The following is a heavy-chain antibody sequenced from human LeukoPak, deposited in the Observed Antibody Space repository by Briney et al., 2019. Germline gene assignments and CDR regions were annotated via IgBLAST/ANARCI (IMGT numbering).Heavy chain of an antibody. Sequence: PGGSLRLSCAASRFTFSNYWMSWVRQAPGKGLEWVANIKQDGSEKYYVDSVKGRFTISRDNAKNSLYLQMSSLRADDTAVYYCARDLSGVVGSDWGQGTLVTVSS. CDR2: IKQDGSEK. CDR3: ARDLSGVVGSD. J-gene: IGHJ4*02. V-gene: IGHV3-7*01. CDR1: RFTFSNYW. D-gene: IGHD1-26*01.